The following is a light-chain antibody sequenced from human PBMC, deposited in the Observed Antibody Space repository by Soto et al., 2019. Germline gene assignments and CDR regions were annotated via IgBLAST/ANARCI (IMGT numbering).Light chain of an antibody. CDR3: QQYDIWPPYT. Sequence: EVVMTLSLASLSASRGERVTLSCRVSQNIRSSLAWYQQRAGHAPRLVXXDASTRATGIPPRFSGGGSATEFTGTISGLQSEDFAIYYYQQYDIWPPYTFGQGTKVDIK. V-gene: IGKV3-15*01. CDR1: QNIRSS. CDR2: DAS. J-gene: IGKJ2*01.